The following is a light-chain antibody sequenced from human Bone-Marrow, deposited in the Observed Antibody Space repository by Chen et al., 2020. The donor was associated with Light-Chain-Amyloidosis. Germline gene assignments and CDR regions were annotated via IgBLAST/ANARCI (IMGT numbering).Light chain of an antibody. CDR3: QSADSSGTDEVI. CDR2: RAT. CDR1: DLPTKY. Sequence: SYELTQPPPVSASPGHTDRIPCSGDDLPTKYAYWYQQKPGQAPVLLIHRATERPSGISERFSGSSSGTKATLTISGVQAEGEADYHCQSADSSGTDEVIFGGGTKLTVL. J-gene: IGLJ2*01. V-gene: IGLV3-25*03.